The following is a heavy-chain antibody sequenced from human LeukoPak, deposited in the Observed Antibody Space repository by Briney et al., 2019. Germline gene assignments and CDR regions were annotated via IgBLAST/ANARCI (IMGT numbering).Heavy chain of an antibody. CDR1: GYTFTSYG. CDR3: ARDQGYCSGGSCYYYYMDV. V-gene: IGHV1-18*01. CDR2: ISAYNGNT. Sequence: ASVKVSCKASGYTFTSYGISWVRQAPGQGLEWMRWISAYNGNTNYAQKFQGRVTMTRDTSISTAYMELSRLRSDDTAVYYCARDQGYCSGGSCYYYYMDVWGKGTTVTVSS. D-gene: IGHD2-15*01. J-gene: IGHJ6*03.